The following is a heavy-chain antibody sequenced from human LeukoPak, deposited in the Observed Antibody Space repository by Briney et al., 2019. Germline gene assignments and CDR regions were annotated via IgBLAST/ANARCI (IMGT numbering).Heavy chain of an antibody. D-gene: IGHD2-2*01. CDR2: ISTYNDNT. J-gene: IGHJ4*02. Sequence: GASVKVSCKASGYSFTSYGINWVRQAPGQGFEWMGWISTYNDNTNYAQKLQDRVTMTTDTSTGTAYMELRSLRSDDTAVYYCARDKGYCSTTICYPFDSWGQGTLVTVSS. CDR3: ARDKGYCSTTICYPFDS. CDR1: GYSFTSYG. V-gene: IGHV1-18*01.